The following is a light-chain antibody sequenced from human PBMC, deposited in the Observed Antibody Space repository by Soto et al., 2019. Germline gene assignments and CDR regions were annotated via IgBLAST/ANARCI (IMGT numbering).Light chain of an antibody. J-gene: IGKJ3*01. CDR3: QQFNNYPFT. Sequence: DITLTQSPSFLSASVGDRVTITCRASQGISSYLAWYQQRPGKAPKLLIYAASTLQSGVPSRFSGSGSGTEFTLTITSLQPEDFATYYCQQFNNYPFTFGPGTKVDIK. V-gene: IGKV1-9*01. CDR1: QGISSY. CDR2: AAS.